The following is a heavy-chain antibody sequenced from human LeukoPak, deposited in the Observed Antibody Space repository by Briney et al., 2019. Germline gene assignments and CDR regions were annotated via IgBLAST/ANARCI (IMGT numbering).Heavy chain of an antibody. CDR1: GFFFNSYW. V-gene: IGHV3-7*03. CDR3: ARGRDVDA. D-gene: IGHD2-21*01. CDR2: ENQDGSEI. J-gene: IGHJ4*02. Sequence: PGGSLRLSCVTSGFFFNSYWMSWVRQAPGKGLEWVANENQDGSEIYYVDSVKGRFIMSRDNTKNSFYLQMSSLRVEDTAMYYCARGRDVDAWGQGTLVTVSS.